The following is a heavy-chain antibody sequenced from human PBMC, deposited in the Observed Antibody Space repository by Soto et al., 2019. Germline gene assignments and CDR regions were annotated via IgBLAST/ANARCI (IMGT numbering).Heavy chain of an antibody. CDR2: INHSGST. J-gene: IGHJ4*02. CDR1: GGSFSGYY. CDR3: ARGEGLENVYPPVGYYFDY. V-gene: IGHV4-34*01. Sequence: QVQLQQWGAGLLKPSETLSLTCAVYGGSFSGYYWSWIRQPPGKGLEWIGEINHSGSTNYNPSLKSRVTISVDTSKNQFSLKLSSVTAADTAVYYCARGEGLENVYPPVGYYFDYWGQGTLVTVSS. D-gene: IGHD1-1*01.